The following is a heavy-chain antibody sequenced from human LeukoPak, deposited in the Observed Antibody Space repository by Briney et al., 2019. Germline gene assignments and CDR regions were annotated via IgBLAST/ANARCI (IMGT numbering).Heavy chain of an antibody. D-gene: IGHD3-10*01. Sequence: GASVKVSCKASGYTFTSYDINWMRQATGQGLEWMGWMNPNSGNTGYAQKFQGRVTMTRNTSISTAYMELSSLRSEDTAVYYCARGYYYGSGSYQGGFYYYYYYMDVWGKGTTVTVSS. V-gene: IGHV1-8*01. CDR1: GYTFTSYD. CDR2: MNPNSGNT. CDR3: ARGYYYGSGSYQGGFYYYYYYMDV. J-gene: IGHJ6*03.